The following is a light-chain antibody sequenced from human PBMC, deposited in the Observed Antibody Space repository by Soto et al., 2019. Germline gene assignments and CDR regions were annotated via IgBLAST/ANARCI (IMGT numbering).Light chain of an antibody. CDR3: QQYYSTLSFT. CDR1: QSVLYSSNNKNY. J-gene: IGKJ3*01. CDR2: WAS. V-gene: IGKV4-1*01. Sequence: DIVMTQSPDSLAVSLGERATINCKSSQSVLYSSNNKNYLAWYQQKPGQPPKLLIYWASTRESGVPDRFSDSGSGTDFTLTISSLQAEDVPVYYCQQYYSTLSFTFGPGTKVDIK.